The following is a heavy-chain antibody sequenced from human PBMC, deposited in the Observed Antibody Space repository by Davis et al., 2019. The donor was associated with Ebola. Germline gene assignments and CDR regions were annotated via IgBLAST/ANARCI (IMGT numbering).Heavy chain of an antibody. Sequence: PSETLSLTCTVSGGTISSGDYYWSWIRQPPGKGLEWVGSIYYSGSTYYNPSLKSRVTISVDTSKNEFSLKLSSVTAADTAVYYCARLSTVRGVGVGYWGQGTLVTVSS. CDR2: IYYSGST. J-gene: IGHJ4*02. CDR1: GGTISSGDYY. CDR3: ARLSTVRGVGVGY. D-gene: IGHD3-10*01. V-gene: IGHV4-39*01.